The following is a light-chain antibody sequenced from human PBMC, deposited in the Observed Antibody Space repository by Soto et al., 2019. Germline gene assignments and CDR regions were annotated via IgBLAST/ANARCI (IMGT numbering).Light chain of an antibody. J-gene: IGKJ4*01. CDR3: QQSHNAPLT. CDR2: GAT. Sequence: DIRMTQSPSSLSASVGDRVTLTCRASQDIISYLNWYQHKPGRAPKVLVYGATNLPSGVPSRFGASGSGTEFTLTISSLQPEDFATYYCQQSHNAPLTFGGGTKVE. V-gene: IGKV1-39*01. CDR1: QDIISY.